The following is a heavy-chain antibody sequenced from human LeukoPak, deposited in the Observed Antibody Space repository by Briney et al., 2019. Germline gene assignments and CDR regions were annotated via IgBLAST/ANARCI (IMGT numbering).Heavy chain of an antibody. CDR3: ARDMTYYYDSSGYYSGY. D-gene: IGHD3-22*01. CDR1: GFTFSSYS. CDR2: ISSSSSYI. V-gene: IGHV3-21*01. Sequence: GGSLRLSCAASGFTFSSYSMNWVRQAPGKGLEWVSSISSSSSYIYYADSVKGRFTISRDSAKNSLYLQMNSLRAEDTAVYYCARDMTYYYDSSGYYSGYWGQGTLVTVSS. J-gene: IGHJ4*02.